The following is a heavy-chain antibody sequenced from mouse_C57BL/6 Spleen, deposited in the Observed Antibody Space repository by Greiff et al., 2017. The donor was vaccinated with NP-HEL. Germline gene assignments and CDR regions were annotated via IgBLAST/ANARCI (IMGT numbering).Heavy chain of an antibody. CDR3: ARDAY. CDR2: INPNNGGT. J-gene: IGHJ3*01. V-gene: IGHV1-26*01. CDR1: GYTFTDYY. Sequence: EVQLQQSGPELVKPGASVKISCKASGYTFTDYYMNWVKQSHGKSLEWIGDINPNNGGTSYNQKFKGKATLTVAKSSSTAYMELRSLTSEDSAVYYCARDAYWGQGTLVTVSA.